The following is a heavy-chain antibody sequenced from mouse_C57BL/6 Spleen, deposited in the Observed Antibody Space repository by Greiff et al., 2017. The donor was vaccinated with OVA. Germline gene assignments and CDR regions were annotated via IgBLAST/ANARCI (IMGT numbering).Heavy chain of an antibody. CDR2: ISSGGDYI. V-gene: IGHV5-9-1*02. J-gene: IGHJ4*01. CDR1: GFTFSSYA. CDR3: RRPYYSNAMDY. Sequence: EVKLMESGEGLVKPGGSLTLSCAASGFTFSSYAMSWVRQTPEKGLEWFAYISSGGDYIYYADTLKGRFPIYRDNDMNTLYLQMSRLKTEKTAMYYCRRPYYSNAMDYWGQGTSVTVSS. D-gene: IGHD2-5*01.